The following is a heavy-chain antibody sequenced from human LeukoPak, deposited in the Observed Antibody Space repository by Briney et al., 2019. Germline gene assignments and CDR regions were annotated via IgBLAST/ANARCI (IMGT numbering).Heavy chain of an antibody. D-gene: IGHD3-3*01. CDR3: ARGGGKITYSVFWSVYSKPWFDP. J-gene: IGHJ5*02. V-gene: IGHV1-8*01. Sequence: ASVKVSCKASGYTFTSYDINWVRQATGQGLEWMGWMNPNSGNTGYAQKFQGRVTMTRNTSISTAYMELSSLRSEDTAVYYCARGGGKITYSVFWSVYSKPWFDPWGQGTLVTVS. CDR1: GYTFTSYD. CDR2: MNPNSGNT.